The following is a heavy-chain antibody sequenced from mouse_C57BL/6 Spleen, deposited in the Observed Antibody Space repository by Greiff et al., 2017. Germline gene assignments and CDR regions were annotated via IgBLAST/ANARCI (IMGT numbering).Heavy chain of an antibody. V-gene: IGHV1-26*01. D-gene: IGHD2-10*02. J-gene: IGHJ2*01. Sequence: EVQLQQSGPELVKPGASVKISCKASGYTFTDYYMNWVKQSHGKSLAWIGDINPNNGGTSYNQKFKGKATLTVDKSSSTAYMELRSLTSEDSAVYYCARGGVWGNYGYWGQGTTLTVSS. CDR2: INPNNGGT. CDR3: ARGGVWGNYGY. CDR1: GYTFTDYY.